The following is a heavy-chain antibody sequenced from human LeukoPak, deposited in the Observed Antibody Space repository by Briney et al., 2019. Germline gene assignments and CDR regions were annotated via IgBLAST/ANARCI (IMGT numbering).Heavy chain of an antibody. Sequence: SETLSLTCTVSGGSISSYYWSWIRQPPGKGLEWIGYIYYSGSTNYNPSLKSRVTISVDTSKNQFSLKLSSVTAADTAVYYCARDGDSSGYSNWFDPWGHGTLVTVSS. CDR2: IYYSGST. J-gene: IGHJ5*02. CDR3: ARDGDSSGYSNWFDP. D-gene: IGHD3-22*01. V-gene: IGHV4-59*01. CDR1: GGSISSYY.